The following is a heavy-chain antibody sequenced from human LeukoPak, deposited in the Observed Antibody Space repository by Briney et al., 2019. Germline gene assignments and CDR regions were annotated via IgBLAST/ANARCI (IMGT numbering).Heavy chain of an antibody. CDR2: IFYSGST. J-gene: IGHJ6*03. CDR1: GYSISSGYY. CDR3: ARRPFGYYYYMDV. Sequence: PSETLSLTCTVSGYSISSGYYWGWIRQSPGKGLEWIGSIFYSGSTYYNPSLKSRVTISVDTSKNQFSLKLSSVTAADTAVYYCARRPFGYYYYMDVWGKGTTVTVSS. V-gene: IGHV4-38-2*02. D-gene: IGHD3-16*01.